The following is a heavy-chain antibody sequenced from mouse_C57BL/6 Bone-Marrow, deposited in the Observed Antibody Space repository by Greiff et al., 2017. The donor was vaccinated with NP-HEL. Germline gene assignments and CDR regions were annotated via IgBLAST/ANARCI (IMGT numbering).Heavy chain of an antibody. Sequence: EVMLVESGGDLVKPGGSLKLSCAASGFTFSSYGMSWVRQTPDKRLEWVATISSGGSYTYYPDSVKGRFTISRDNAKNTLYLQMSSLKSEDTAMHYCARQKLLRSPFAYWGQGTLVTVSA. V-gene: IGHV5-6*01. D-gene: IGHD1-1*01. CDR3: ARQKLLRSPFAY. CDR1: GFTFSSYG. CDR2: ISSGGSYT. J-gene: IGHJ3*01.